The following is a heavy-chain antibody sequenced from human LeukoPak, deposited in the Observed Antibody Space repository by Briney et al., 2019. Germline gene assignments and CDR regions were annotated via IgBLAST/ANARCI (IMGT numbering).Heavy chain of an antibody. D-gene: IGHD3-10*01. CDR3: VKGYGSGSYSTDY. CDR1: GFTFRNYG. Sequence: PGRSLRLSCAASGFTFRNYGMHWVRQAPGKGLDWVAFISYDGSNTYYADSVKGRFTISRDNSKNTLYLQMNSLRTEDTAVYYCVKGYGSGSYSTDYWGQGTLITVSS. V-gene: IGHV3-30*18. J-gene: IGHJ4*02. CDR2: ISYDGSNT.